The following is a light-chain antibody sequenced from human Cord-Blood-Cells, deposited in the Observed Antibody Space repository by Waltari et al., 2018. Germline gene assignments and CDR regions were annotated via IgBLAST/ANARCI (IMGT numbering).Light chain of an antibody. CDR2: EGS. CDR3: CSYAVSSTWV. J-gene: IGLJ3*02. CDR1: SRDVGSYNL. Sequence: QSALTQPASVSGSPGQSITISCTGTSRDVGSYNLVSWDQQHPGKAPQRMIYEGSKRPSGVSNRFSGSKSGNTPSLTSAGLQAEDEADYYCCSYAVSSTWVFGGGTKLTVL. V-gene: IGLV2-23*01.